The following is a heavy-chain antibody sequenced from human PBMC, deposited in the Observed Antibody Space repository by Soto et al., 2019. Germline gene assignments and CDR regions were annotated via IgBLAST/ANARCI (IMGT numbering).Heavy chain of an antibody. Sequence: QVQLQESGPGLVKPSETLSLTCTVSGGSINNYYWSWIRQPPGKGLEWIGYIYYSGSTNYNPSLKSRFTISVDTSKNPCSLELGSVTAADTAVYYCARRYGGNFDYWGQGTLVTVSS. CDR2: IYYSGST. CDR3: ARRYGGNFDY. J-gene: IGHJ4*02. V-gene: IGHV4-59*01. CDR1: GGSINNYY. D-gene: IGHD1-26*01.